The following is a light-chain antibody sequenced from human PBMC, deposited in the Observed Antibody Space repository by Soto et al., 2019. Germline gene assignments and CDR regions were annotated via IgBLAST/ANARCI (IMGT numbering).Light chain of an antibody. J-gene: IGKJ1*01. CDR3: QQYNNWPRT. CDR2: DIF. Sequence: EILMTQSPATLSVSPGERATLSCRASQSVSSNLAWYQQKPGQAPRLVIYDIFTRATGIPARFSGSGSGTEFTLTISSLQSEDFAVYYCQQYNNWPRTFGQGTKVDIK. V-gene: IGKV3-15*01. CDR1: QSVSSN.